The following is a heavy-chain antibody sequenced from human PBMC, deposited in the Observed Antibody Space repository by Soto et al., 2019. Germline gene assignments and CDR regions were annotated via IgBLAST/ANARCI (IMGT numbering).Heavy chain of an antibody. D-gene: IGHD1-1*01. CDR3: TRPNEEMAFAF. Sequence: EVQLVESGGDLVRSGGSLKVSCAASGVAFSGAAFHWVRQAPGKGLEWVGRIRSKAHNYATEYAASVKGRFTISRDDSRNTAYLQMITLKAEDTAVYYCTRPNEEMAFAFWGQGTLVTVSS. V-gene: IGHV3-73*02. CDR1: GVAFSGAA. J-gene: IGHJ4*02. CDR2: IRSKAHNYAT.